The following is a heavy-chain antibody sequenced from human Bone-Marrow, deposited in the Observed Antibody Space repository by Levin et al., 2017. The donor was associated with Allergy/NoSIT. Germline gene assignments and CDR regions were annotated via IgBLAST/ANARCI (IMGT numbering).Heavy chain of an antibody. CDR2: IKSKTDGGTT. V-gene: IGHV3-15*01. J-gene: IGHJ4*02. D-gene: IGHD1-26*01. Sequence: GESLKISCAASGFTFSNAWMSWVRQAPGKGLEWVGRIKSKTDGGTTDYAAPVKGRFTISRDDSKNTLYLQMNSLKTEDTAVYYCTTDAVGATQTAYWGQGTLVTVSS. CDR1: GFTFSNAW. CDR3: TTDAVGATQTAY.